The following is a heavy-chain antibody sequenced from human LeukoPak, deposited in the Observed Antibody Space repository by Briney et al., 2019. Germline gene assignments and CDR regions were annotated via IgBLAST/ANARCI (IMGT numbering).Heavy chain of an antibody. D-gene: IGHD2-15*01. V-gene: IGHV4-59*01. CDR1: GGFISTYY. CDR3: ARDQMGCSGGSCYFYYYYGMDV. Sequence: SETLSLTCTVSGGFISTYYWSWIRQPPGKGLEWIGYIYYSGSTNYNPSLKSRVTVSVDTSKNQFSLKLSSVTAADTAVYYCARDQMGCSGGSCYFYYYYGMDVWGQGTTVTVSS. J-gene: IGHJ6*02. CDR2: IYYSGST.